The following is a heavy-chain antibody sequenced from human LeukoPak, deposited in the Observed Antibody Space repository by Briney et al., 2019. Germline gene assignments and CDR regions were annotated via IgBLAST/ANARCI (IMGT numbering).Heavy chain of an antibody. J-gene: IGHJ4*02. V-gene: IGHV3-21*01. D-gene: IGHD6-13*01. Sequence: GGSLRLSCAASGFTFSSYSMNWVRQAPGKGLEWVSSISSSSSHIYYADSVKGRFTISRDNAKNSLYLQMNSLRAEDTAVYYCARDYKQQLVLDYWGQGTLVTVSS. CDR3: ARDYKQQLVLDY. CDR1: GFTFSSYS. CDR2: ISSSSSHI.